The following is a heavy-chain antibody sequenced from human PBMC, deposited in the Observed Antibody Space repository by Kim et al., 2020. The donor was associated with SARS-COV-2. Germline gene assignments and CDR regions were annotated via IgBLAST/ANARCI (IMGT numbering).Heavy chain of an antibody. Sequence: GGSLRLSCAASGFTFSSYGMHWVRQAPGKGLEWVAVISYDGSNKYYADSVKGRFTISRDNSKNTLYLQMNSLRAEDTAVYYCAKDHGDRSIENWFDPWGQGTLVTVSS. CDR2: ISYDGSNK. J-gene: IGHJ5*02. V-gene: IGHV3-30*18. D-gene: IGHD7-27*01. CDR1: GFTFSSYG. CDR3: AKDHGDRSIENWFDP.